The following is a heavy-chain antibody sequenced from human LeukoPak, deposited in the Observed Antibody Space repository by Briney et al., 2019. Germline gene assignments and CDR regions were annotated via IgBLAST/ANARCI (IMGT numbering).Heavy chain of an antibody. CDR3: ARTAQLGYCSSTSCYPFDY. J-gene: IGHJ4*02. CDR2: MNPNSGNT. V-gene: IGHV1-8*01. Sequence: GASVKVSCKASGYTFTSYDINWVRQATGQGLEWMGWMNPNSGNTGYAQKFQGRVTMTRNTSISTAYMELSSLRSEDTAVYYCARTAQLGYCSSTSCYPFDYWGQGTLVTVSS. D-gene: IGHD2-2*01. CDR1: GYTFTSYD.